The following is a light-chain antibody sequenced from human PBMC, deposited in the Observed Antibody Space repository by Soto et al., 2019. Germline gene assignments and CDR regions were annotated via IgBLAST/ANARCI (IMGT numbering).Light chain of an antibody. V-gene: IGLV4-69*01. CDR3: RTWGTGIQVV. CDR1: SGHGSYA. CDR2: LNSDGSH. Sequence: QLVLTQSPSASASLGASVKLTCTLSSGHGSYAIAWHQQQPEKGPRYLMKLNSDGSHSTGDGIPDRFSGSSSGAERYLTISRLQSEDEADYYCRTWGTGIQVVFGGGTKLTVL. J-gene: IGLJ2*01.